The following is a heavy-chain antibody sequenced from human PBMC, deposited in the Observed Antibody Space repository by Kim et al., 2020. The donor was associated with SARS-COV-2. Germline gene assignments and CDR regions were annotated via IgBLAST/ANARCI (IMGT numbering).Heavy chain of an antibody. J-gene: IGHJ6*02. CDR3: AIRWGPFGVVYYGMDV. D-gene: IGHD3-3*01. CDR2: INSDGSST. CDR1: GFTFSSYW. Sequence: GGSLRLSCAASGFTFSSYWMHWVRQAPGKGLVWVSRINSDGSSTSYADSVKGRFTISRDNAKNTLYLQMNSLRAEDTAVYYCAIRWGPFGVVYYGMDVWGPGTTVTVSS. V-gene: IGHV3-74*01.